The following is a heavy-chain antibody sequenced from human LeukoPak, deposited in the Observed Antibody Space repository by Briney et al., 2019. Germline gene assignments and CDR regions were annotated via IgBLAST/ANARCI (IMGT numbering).Heavy chain of an antibody. V-gene: IGHV3-74*01. CDR1: GFTFTNYW. CDR3: ARVQGCSGGTCYFHY. J-gene: IGHJ4*02. Sequence: PGGSLRLSCAASGFTFTNYWMVWVRQAPGKGLLWVSRINSDGSSTTYADSVKGRFTISRDNAKNTVYLQMNSLRAEDTAVYYCARVQGCSGGTCYFHYWGQGTLVTVSS. CDR2: INSDGSST. D-gene: IGHD2-15*01.